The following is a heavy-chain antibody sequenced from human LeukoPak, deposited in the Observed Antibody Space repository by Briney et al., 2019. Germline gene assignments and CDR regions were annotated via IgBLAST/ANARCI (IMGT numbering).Heavy chain of an antibody. V-gene: IGHV4-59*01. CDR1: GGSISSYY. D-gene: IGHD2/OR15-2a*01. CDR2: IYYSGST. Sequence: LSETLSLTCTVSGGSISSYYWSWIRQPPGKGLEWIGYIYYSGSTNYNPSLKSRVTISVDTSKNQFSLKLSSVTAADTAVYYCARTISNYYYYYMDVWGKGTTVTVSS. J-gene: IGHJ6*03. CDR3: ARTISNYYYYYMDV.